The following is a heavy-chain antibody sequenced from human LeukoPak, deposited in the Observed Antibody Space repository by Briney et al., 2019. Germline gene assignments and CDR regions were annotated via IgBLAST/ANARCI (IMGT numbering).Heavy chain of an antibody. CDR2: IIPIFGTA. V-gene: IGHV1-69*13. Sequence: ASVKVSCKASGGTFSSYAISWVRQAPGQGLEWMGGIIPIFGTANYAQKFQGRVTITADESTSTAYMELSSLRSEDTAVYYCAREADGDYVGGFDYWGQGTLVTVSS. CDR3: AREADGDYVGGFDY. D-gene: IGHD4-17*01. J-gene: IGHJ4*02. CDR1: GGTFSSYA.